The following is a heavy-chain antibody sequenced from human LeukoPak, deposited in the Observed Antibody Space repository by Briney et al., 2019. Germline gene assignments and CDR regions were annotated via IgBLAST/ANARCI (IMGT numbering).Heavy chain of an antibody. CDR3: ARDPSEDGSGSYLFAYGMDV. D-gene: IGHD3-10*01. Sequence: PGGSLRLSCAASGFTSSDYYMSWIRQGPGKGLEWVSYISSSSSYTNYADSVKGRFTISRDNAKNSLYLQMNSLRAEDTAVYYCARDPSEDGSGSYLFAYGMDVWGKGTTVTVSS. V-gene: IGHV3-11*06. CDR2: ISSSSSYT. J-gene: IGHJ6*04. CDR1: GFTSSDYY.